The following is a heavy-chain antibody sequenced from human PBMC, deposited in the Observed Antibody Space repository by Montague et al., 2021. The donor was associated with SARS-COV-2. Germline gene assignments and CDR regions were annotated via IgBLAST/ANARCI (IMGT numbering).Heavy chain of an antibody. CDR3: ARTGYSSGWHSFDY. D-gene: IGHD6-19*01. CDR2: IYHSGST. Sequence: SETLSLTCVVSGGSISSINWWSWVRQPPGKGLEWIGEIYHSGSTNYNPSLKSRVIISVDKSKNQFSLKLSSATAADTAVYYCARTGYSSGWHSFDYWGQGTLAAVSS. V-gene: IGHV4-4*02. CDR1: GGSISSINW. J-gene: IGHJ4*02.